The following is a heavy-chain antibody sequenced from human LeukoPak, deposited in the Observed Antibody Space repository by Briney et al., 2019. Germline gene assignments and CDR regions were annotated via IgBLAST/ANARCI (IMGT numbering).Heavy chain of an antibody. V-gene: IGHV4-39*07. CDR2: LYSSRST. J-gene: IGHJ4*02. D-gene: IGHD2-21*01. CDR1: SRSISSSSYY. Sequence: SDTLSLTCTVSSRSISSSSYYCPSIPQPPAKVLEWIGTLYSSRSTYSHPTLKTRVTISVDTSTTQFSLKLSSVTAADTAVYYSATVFGDFDYWGQGTLVTVSS. CDR3: ATVFGDFDY.